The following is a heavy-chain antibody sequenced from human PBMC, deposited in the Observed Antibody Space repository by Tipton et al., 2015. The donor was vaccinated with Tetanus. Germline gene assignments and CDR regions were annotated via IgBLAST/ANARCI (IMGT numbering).Heavy chain of an antibody. Sequence: QSGAEVKKPGSSVKVSCKTSGETFNTYGINWVRQAPGQRLEWMGRSIPLLGIANNAQKFQGRLTITADKSTTTVYMELSSLTSEDTAVYYCARDSQSSFDRWGQGTLVTVSS. CDR3: ARDSQSSFDR. CDR1: GETFNTYG. J-gene: IGHJ4*02. CDR2: SIPLLGIA. V-gene: IGHV1-69*04.